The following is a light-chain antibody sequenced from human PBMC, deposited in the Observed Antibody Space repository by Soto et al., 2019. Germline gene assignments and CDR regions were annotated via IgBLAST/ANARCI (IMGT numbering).Light chain of an antibody. J-gene: IGLJ1*01. Sequence: QSALTQPPSASGTPGQRVTISCSGSNSNIGSNTVNWYQQLPGTAPKLLIYYDNLRPSGVPDRISGSKSGTSASLAISGLQSDDEADYYCAAWGDSLNGRVFGTGTKVTVL. CDR1: NSNIGSNT. CDR3: AAWGDSLNGRV. CDR2: YDN. V-gene: IGLV1-44*01.